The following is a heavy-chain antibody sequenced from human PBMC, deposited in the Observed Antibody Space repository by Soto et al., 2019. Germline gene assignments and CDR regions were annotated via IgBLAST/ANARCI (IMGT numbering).Heavy chain of an antibody. J-gene: IGHJ6*02. CDR3: ARRRRYYYGSGSDYYYGMDV. V-gene: IGHV5-10-1*01. Sequence: GESLKISCKGSGYSFTSYWISWVRQMPGKGLEWMGRIDPSDSYTNYSPSFQGHVTISADKSISTAYLQWSSLKASDTAMYYCARRRRYYYGSGSDYYYGMDVWGQGTTVTVSS. CDR2: IDPSDSYT. CDR1: GYSFTSYW. D-gene: IGHD3-10*01.